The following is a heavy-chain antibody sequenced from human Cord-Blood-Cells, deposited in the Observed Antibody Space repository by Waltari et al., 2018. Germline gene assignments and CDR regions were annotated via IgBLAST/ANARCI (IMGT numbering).Heavy chain of an antibody. D-gene: IGHD3-10*01. CDR2: INHSGST. CDR1: GWSLSGYY. CDR3: ARGPLYYYGSGSYYKDPYFDY. Sequence: QVQLQQWGAGRLKPSEPLSPTCAVCGWSLSGYYWSSMRHPPGKGPGWIGEINHSGSTNYNPSLKSRVTISVDTSKNQFSLKLSSVTAADTAVYYCARGPLYYYGSGSYYKDPYFDYWGQGTLVTVSS. J-gene: IGHJ4*02. V-gene: IGHV4-34*01.